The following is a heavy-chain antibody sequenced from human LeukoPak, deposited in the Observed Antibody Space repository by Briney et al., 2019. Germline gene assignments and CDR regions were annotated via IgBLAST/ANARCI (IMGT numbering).Heavy chain of an antibody. Sequence: ASVKLSCKASGYTFTGYYMHWVRQAPGQGLEWMGWINPNSGGTKYAQKFQGRFTMTRDTSISTAYMELSRLRSDDTAVFYCARDRAVAGTNLDAFDFWGQGTVVTVSS. CDR1: GYTFTGYY. V-gene: IGHV1-2*02. J-gene: IGHJ3*01. D-gene: IGHD6-19*01. CDR2: INPNSGGT. CDR3: ARDRAVAGTNLDAFDF.